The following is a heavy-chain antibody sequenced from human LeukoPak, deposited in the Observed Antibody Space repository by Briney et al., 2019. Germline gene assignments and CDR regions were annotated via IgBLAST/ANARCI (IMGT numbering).Heavy chain of an antibody. CDR1: GGSFSGYY. Sequence: SETLSLTCAVYGGSFSGYYRSWIRQPPGKGLEWIGEINHSGSTNYNPSLKSRVTISVDTSKNQFSLKLSSVTAADTAVYYCARGRGLWFGELLPEVAWGQGTLVTVSS. J-gene: IGHJ5*02. D-gene: IGHD3-10*01. CDR2: INHSGST. CDR3: ARGRGLWFGELLPEVA. V-gene: IGHV4-34*01.